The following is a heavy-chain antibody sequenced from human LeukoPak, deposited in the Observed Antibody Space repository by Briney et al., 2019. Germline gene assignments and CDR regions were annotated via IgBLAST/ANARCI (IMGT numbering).Heavy chain of an antibody. CDR1: GFTLSSYG. J-gene: IGHJ3*02. CDR3: AKDLPSLGREGDAFDI. CDR2: ISYDGSNK. Sequence: PGRSLRLSCAASGFTLSSYGMHWVRQAPGKGLEWVAVISYDGSNKYYADSVKGRFTISRDNSKNTLYLQMNSLRAEDTAVYYCAKDLPSLGREGDAFDIWGQGTMVTVSS. V-gene: IGHV3-30*18. D-gene: IGHD1-26*01.